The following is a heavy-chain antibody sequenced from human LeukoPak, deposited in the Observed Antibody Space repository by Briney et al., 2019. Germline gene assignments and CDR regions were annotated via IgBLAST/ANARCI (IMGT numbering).Heavy chain of an antibody. CDR2: ISAYNGNT. D-gene: IGHD1-26*01. Sequence: ASVKVSCKASGATFSSYAINWVRQAPGQGLEWMGWISAYNGNTNYAQKLQGRVTMTTDTSTSTAYMELRSLRSDDTAVYYCARDLESGSYEHYFDYWGQGTLVTVTS. CDR1: GATFSSYA. J-gene: IGHJ4*02. CDR3: ARDLESGSYEHYFDY. V-gene: IGHV1-18*01.